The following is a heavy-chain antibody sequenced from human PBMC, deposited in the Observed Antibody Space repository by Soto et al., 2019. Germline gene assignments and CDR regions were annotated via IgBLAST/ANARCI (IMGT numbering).Heavy chain of an antibody. CDR3: ARSPIRLSYFDY. CDR1: GYSISSDYY. J-gene: IGHJ4*02. CDR2: VYDSGNS. D-gene: IGHD3-16*01. V-gene: IGHV4-38-2*01. Sequence: SETLSLTCAVSGYSISSDYYWGWIRQPPGKGLGGIGSVYDSGNSYYNPSLKSRVTISLDTSKNQFSLKLSSVTAADAAVYFCARSPIRLSYFDYWGQGTLVTVSS.